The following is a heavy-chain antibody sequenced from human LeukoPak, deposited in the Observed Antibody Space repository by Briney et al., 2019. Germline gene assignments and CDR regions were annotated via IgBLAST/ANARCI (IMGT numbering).Heavy chain of an antibody. J-gene: IGHJ4*02. Sequence: GSLRLSCAASGFTFSTYAMHWVRQAPGKGLEWVAVILNDGSTQYYADSVKGRFTISRDNSKNTLYLQMNSLRAEDTAVYYCARGYRVVVAATDFDYWGQGTLVTVSS. V-gene: IGHV3-30-3*01. CDR1: GFTFSTYA. CDR3: ARGYRVVVAATDFDY. CDR2: ILNDGSTQ. D-gene: IGHD2-15*01.